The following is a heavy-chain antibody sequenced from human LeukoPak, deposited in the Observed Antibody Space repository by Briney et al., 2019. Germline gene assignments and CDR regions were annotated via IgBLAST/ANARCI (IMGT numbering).Heavy chain of an antibody. V-gene: IGHV3-30*18. CDR2: ISYDGSNK. CDR1: GFTFSSYG. J-gene: IGHJ4*02. Sequence: GRSLRLSCAASGFTFSSYGMHWVRQAPGKGPEWVAVISYDGSNKYYADSVKGRFTISRDNSKNTLYLQMNSLRAEDTAVYYCAKKSRVATMRFALDYWGQGTLVTVSS. D-gene: IGHD5-12*01. CDR3: AKKSRVATMRFALDY.